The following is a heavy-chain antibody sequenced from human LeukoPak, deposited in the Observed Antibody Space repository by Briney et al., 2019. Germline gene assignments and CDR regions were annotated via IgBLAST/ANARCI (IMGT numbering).Heavy chain of an antibody. V-gene: IGHV4-38-2*01. D-gene: IGHD3-10*01. CDR2: IYYSGST. J-gene: IGHJ4*02. CDR3: ASEYGTTTMVRGVINY. CDR1: GYSISSGYY. Sequence: SETLSLTCAVSGYSISSGYYWGWIRQPPGKGLEWIGSIYYSGSTYYNPSLKSRVTISVDTSKNQFSLKLSSVTAADTAVYYCASEYGTTTMVRGVINYWGQGTLVTVSS.